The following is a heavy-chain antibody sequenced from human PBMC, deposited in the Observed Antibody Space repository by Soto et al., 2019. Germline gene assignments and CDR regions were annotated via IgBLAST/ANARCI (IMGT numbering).Heavy chain of an antibody. V-gene: IGHV4-59*01. J-gene: IGHJ4*02. D-gene: IGHD1-26*01. Sequence: QVQLQESGPGLVKPSETLSLTCTISGGSISSYYWSWIRQPPGKGLEWIGYTYYSGGTNYNPSLRSRVTISVDTSKNQFSLKLTSVAAADTAVYYCARLTFHSRGSYSHFDYWGQGTLITVSS. CDR2: TYYSGGT. CDR3: ARLTFHSRGSYSHFDY. CDR1: GGSISSYY.